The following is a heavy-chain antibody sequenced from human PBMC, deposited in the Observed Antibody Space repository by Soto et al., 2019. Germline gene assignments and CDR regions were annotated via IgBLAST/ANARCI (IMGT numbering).Heavy chain of an antibody. V-gene: IGHV2-5*02. J-gene: IGHJ3*02. CDR2: IYWDDDK. D-gene: IGHD6-19*01. Sequence: QITLKESGPTLVKPTQTLTLTCTFSGFSLSTSGVGVGWIRQPPGKALEWLALIYWDDDKRYRPSLKSRLTITKDTSKNQVVLTMTNMHPVDTATYYCAHRRGSSVAGSAGAFDIWGQGTMVTVSS. CDR3: AHRRGSSVAGSAGAFDI. CDR1: GFSLSTSGVG.